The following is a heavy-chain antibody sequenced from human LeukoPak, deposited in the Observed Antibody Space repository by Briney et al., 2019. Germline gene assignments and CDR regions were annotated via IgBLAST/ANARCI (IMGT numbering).Heavy chain of an antibody. CDR2: TYTSGGT. D-gene: IGHD3-10*01. V-gene: IGHV4-61*02. CDR3: ARDSSLSGWFDP. CDR1: GGSISSGSYY. Sequence: SETLSFTCTVSGGSISSGSYYWSWIRQPAGKGLEWVGRTYTSGGTIYNPSLESRVTISLDTSKNQFSLKLSSVTAADTAVYYCARDSSLSGWFDPWGQGTLVTVSS. J-gene: IGHJ5*02.